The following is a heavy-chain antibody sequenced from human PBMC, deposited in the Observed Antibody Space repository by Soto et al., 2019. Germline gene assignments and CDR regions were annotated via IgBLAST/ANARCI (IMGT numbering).Heavy chain of an antibody. V-gene: IGHV1-69*01. J-gene: IGHJ6*02. CDR1: GGTFSSYA. Sequence: QVQLVQSGAEVKKPRSSVKVSCKASGGTFSSYAISWVRQAPGQGLEWMGGIIPISGTANYAQKFQRRVTITADESTSTAYMELSSLRSEDTAVYYCARSQGSSTSLEIYYYYYYGMDAWGQGTTVTVSS. CDR3: ARSQGSSTSLEIYYYYYYGMDA. D-gene: IGHD2-2*01. CDR2: IIPISGTA.